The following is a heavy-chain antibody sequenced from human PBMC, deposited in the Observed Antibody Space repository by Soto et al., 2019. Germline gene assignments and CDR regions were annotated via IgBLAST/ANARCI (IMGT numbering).Heavy chain of an antibody. V-gene: IGHV3-21*01. Sequence: EVQLVESGGGLVKPGGSLRLSCAASGFTFSSYSMNWVRQAPGKGLEWVSSISSSSSYIYYADSVKGRFTISRDNAKNSLHLQMNSLRAEDTAVYYCAREQPGYSSGDGLGYWGQGTLVTVSS. CDR2: ISSSSSYI. D-gene: IGHD5-18*01. CDR1: GFTFSSYS. J-gene: IGHJ4*02. CDR3: AREQPGYSSGDGLGY.